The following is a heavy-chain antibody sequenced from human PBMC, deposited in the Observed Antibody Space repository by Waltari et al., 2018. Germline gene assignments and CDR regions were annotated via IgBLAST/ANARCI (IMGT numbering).Heavy chain of an antibody. CDR2: IYYSGST. CDR1: AGPIRRSTYS. CDR3: ARLPISLGVGSVFDI. J-gene: IGHJ3*02. D-gene: IGHD2-15*01. V-gene: IGHV4-39*01. Sequence: QMQLQESGPGLVKPSEPLSLTCTVPAGPIRRSTYSWGWIRQPPGKGLEWIGNIYYSGSTYYKPSLKSRRTISVDTSKNQFSLNLRSVTAADTAVYYCARLPISLGVGSVFDIWGQGTMVTVSS.